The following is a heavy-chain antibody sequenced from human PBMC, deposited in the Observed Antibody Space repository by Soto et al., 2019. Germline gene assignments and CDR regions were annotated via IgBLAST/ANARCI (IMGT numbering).Heavy chain of an antibody. CDR1: GDSITTYY. Sequence: SETLSLTCTLSGDSITTYYWSWIRQPAGKGLEWIGRVYSSGSTKYNPSLKGRVTMSVDTSKNRFSLKLTSVTAADTAMYYCARGGGYCSSTSCYQRYFDYWGQGTLVTVSS. CDR2: VYSSGST. D-gene: IGHD2-2*01. CDR3: ARGGGYCSSTSCYQRYFDY. J-gene: IGHJ4*02. V-gene: IGHV4-4*07.